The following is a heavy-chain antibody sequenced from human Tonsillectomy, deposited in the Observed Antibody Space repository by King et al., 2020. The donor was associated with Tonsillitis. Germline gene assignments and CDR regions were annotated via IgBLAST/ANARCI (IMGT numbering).Heavy chain of an antibody. Sequence: TLKESGPTLVKPTQTLTLTCTFSGFSLSSSGVGVGWIRQPPGKALEWLALIYWNDDKRYSPSLKDRLTITKDTSKNQVVLRMTIMDPVDTAAYHCAHRRPAGFNRAYGTFAIWGQGTMVTASS. V-gene: IGHV2-5*01. CDR2: IYWNDDK. CDR3: AHRRPAGFNRAYGTFAI. CDR1: GFSLSSSGVG. D-gene: IGHD1-14*01. J-gene: IGHJ3*02.